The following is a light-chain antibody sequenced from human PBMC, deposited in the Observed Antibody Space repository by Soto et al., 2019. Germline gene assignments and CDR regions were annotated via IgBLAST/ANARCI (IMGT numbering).Light chain of an antibody. CDR1: QSVINDY. CDR2: GAS. CDR3: QQYGSSPIT. Sequence: EVVLTQSPGTLSLSPGERATLPCRASQSVINDYLAWYQQKPGQAPRLLIYGASSRASGFPDRFSGSGSGTDFTLTISRLEPEDFAVYYCQQYGSSPITIGQGTRLESK. J-gene: IGKJ5*01. V-gene: IGKV3-20*01.